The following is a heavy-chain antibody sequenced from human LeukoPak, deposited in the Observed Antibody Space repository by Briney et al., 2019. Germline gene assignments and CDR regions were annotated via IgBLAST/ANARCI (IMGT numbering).Heavy chain of an antibody. V-gene: IGHV3-30*02. J-gene: IGHJ4*02. D-gene: IGHD3-3*01. CDR1: GFTFSSYG. CDR2: IRYDGSNK. Sequence: PGGSLRLSCAASGFTFSSYGMHWVRQAPGKGLEWVAFIRYDGSNKYYADSVKGRFTISRDNSKNTLYLQMNSLRAEDTAVYYCAKGDYDFWSGYYTVPFDYWGQGTLVTVSS. CDR3: AKGDYDFWSGYYTVPFDY.